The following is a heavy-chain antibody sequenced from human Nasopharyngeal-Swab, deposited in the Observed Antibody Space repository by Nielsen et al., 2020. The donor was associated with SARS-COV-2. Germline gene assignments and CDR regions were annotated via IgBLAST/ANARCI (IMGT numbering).Heavy chain of an antibody. CDR2: HSGSGDISGSGGST. J-gene: IGHJ4*02. CDR3: AKDLRGPYFF. CDR1: GYSFRTYC. Sequence: GGSLRLSCVASGYSFRTYCMSWVRQAPGKGLEWVAAHSGSGDISGSGGSTYYADSVKGRFTISRDNSKNTLSLQMNGLGAEDTAVYYCAKDLRGPYFFWGQGTLVTVYS. D-gene: IGHD2/OR15-2a*01. V-gene: IGHV3-23*01.